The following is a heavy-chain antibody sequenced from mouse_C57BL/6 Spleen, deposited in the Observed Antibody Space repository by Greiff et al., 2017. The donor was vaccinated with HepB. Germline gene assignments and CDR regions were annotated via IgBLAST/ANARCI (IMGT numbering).Heavy chain of an antibody. CDR1: GYTFTSYG. D-gene: IGHD1-1*01. CDR2: IYPRSGNT. V-gene: IGHV1-81*01. CDR3: AKGTTGSRDFDY. Sequence: VKLMESGAELARPGASVKLSCKASGYTFTSYGISWVKQRTGQGLEWIGEIYPRSGNTYYNEKFKGKATLTADKSSSTAYMELRSLTSEDSAVYFCAKGTTGSRDFDYWGQGTTLTVSS. J-gene: IGHJ2*01.